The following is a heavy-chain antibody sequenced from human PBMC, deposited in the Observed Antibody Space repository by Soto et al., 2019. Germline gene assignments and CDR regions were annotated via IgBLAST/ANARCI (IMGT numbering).Heavy chain of an antibody. CDR3: ARHIHYYGSGSYYTTNWFDP. CDR1: GYSFTSYW. Sequence: PGESLKISCKGSGYSFTSYWISWVRQMPGKGLEWMGRIDPSDSYTNYSPSFQGHVTISADKSISTAYLQWSSLKASDTAMYYCARHIHYYGSGSYYTTNWFDPWGQGTLVTVSS. J-gene: IGHJ5*02. CDR2: IDPSDSYT. D-gene: IGHD3-10*01. V-gene: IGHV5-10-1*01.